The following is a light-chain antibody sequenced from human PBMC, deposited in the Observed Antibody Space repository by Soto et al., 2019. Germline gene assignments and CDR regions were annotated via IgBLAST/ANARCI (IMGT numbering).Light chain of an antibody. V-gene: IGKV3-20*01. Sequence: EIVLTQSPATLSLSPGERATLSCRASQSVGSYLAWYQHKPGQAPRLLIYGASTRATGIPDRFSGTGSGTDFTLTIARLEPGDFAVYYCQQYGNSPQTFGQGTKVDIK. J-gene: IGKJ1*01. CDR1: QSVGSY. CDR3: QQYGNSPQT. CDR2: GAS.